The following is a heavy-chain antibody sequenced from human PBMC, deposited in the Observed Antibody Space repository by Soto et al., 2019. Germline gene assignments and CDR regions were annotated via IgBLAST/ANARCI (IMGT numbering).Heavy chain of an antibody. D-gene: IGHD2-15*01. CDR2: INYRGST. CDR3: ARDAPGVAPY. J-gene: IGHJ4*02. CDR1: GGSINSGDSY. V-gene: IGHV4-31*03. Sequence: QVQLQESGPGLVRPSQTLSLTCTVSGGSINSGDSYWNWIRQHPEKGLEWIGYINYRGSTFYNPSLKGRIIISVATSKNQFSLSLSSVTAADTAVYYCARDAPGVAPYWGQGTLVTVSS.